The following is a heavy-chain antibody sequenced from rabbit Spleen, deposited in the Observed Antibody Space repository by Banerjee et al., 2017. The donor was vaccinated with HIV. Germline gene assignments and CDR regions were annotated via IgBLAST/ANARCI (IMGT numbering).Heavy chain of an antibody. CDR3: ARDTSSSFSSYGMDL. CDR2: IDAGSSGFT. J-gene: IGHJ6*01. V-gene: IGHV1S40*01. Sequence: QSLEESGGDLVKPGASLTLTCTASGVSFSISSYMCWVRQAPGKGLEWIACIDAGSSGFTYCATWAKGRFTISKISSTTVTLQMTRLTAADTATYFCARDTSSSFSSYGMDLWGPGTLVTVS. CDR1: GVSFSISSY. D-gene: IGHD1-1*01.